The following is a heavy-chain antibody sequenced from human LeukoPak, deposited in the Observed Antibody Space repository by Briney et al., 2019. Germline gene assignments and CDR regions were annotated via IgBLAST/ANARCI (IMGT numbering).Heavy chain of an antibody. V-gene: IGHV4-39*01. CDR2: MFYGETT. Sequence: PSETPSLTCNVSGDSIRSSGYYWGWIRQPPGQGLEWIGSMFYGETTSYSPSLQSRVTISLDTSKNQFSLRLNSVTAADTAVYYCARLERSRMDGAQYWGQGTLVTVSP. CDR1: GDSIRSSGYY. D-gene: IGHD4/OR15-4a*01. J-gene: IGHJ4*02. CDR3: ARLERSRMDGAQY.